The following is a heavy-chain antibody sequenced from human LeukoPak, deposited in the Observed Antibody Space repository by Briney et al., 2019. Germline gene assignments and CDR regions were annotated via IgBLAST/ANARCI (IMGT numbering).Heavy chain of an antibody. V-gene: IGHV1-18*01. CDR1: GYTFTSFG. CDR2: ISAYNGNT. Sequence: GASVKVSCKASGYTFTSFGISWVRQAPGQGLEWMGWISAYNGNTNYAQKLQGRVTMTTDTSTSTAYMELRSLRSDDTAVYYCVRDDPLLWFGDLPFDYWGQGTLVTVSS. J-gene: IGHJ4*02. D-gene: IGHD3-10*01. CDR3: VRDDPLLWFGDLPFDY.